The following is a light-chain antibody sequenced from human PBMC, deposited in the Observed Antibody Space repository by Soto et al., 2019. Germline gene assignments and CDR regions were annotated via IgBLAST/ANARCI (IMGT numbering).Light chain of an antibody. J-gene: IGKJ1*01. CDR1: RDVGSD. CDR3: LQDYGDSWT. Sequence: MTQSPLSLSASVGEKIIITCRASRDVGSDVSWYQQKPGQAPKLVIYAASNLYTGVPSRFSGRRSGTEFTLTISSLQPEDFASYYCLQDYGDSWTFGQGTKVEIE. CDR2: AAS. V-gene: IGKV1-6*01.